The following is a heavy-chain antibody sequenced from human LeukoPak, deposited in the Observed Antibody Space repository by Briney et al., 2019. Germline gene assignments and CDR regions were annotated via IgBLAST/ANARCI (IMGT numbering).Heavy chain of an antibody. D-gene: IGHD6-13*01. CDR2: IKEDGSEK. V-gene: IGHV3-7*01. CDR1: GFTFSNYW. CDR3: ARGRQLGY. Sequence: GGSLRLSCAASGFTFSNYWMSWVRQAPGKGLEWVANIKEDGSEKYYVDSVKGRFTISRDNARNSLYLQMNSLRAEDTAVYYRARGRQLGYWGQGTLVTVSS. J-gene: IGHJ4*02.